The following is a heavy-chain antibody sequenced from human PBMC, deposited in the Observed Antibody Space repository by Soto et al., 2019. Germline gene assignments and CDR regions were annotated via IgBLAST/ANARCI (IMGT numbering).Heavy chain of an antibody. J-gene: IGHJ6*03. CDR2: IIPVLGVA. CDR3: RRLIKGDPDVYEF. D-gene: IGHD2-8*01. CDR1: GVTFSSYT. Sequence: QVQLVQSGAEVRKPGSSVKVSCKASGVTFSSYTISWVRQAPGQGLEWMGRIIPVLGVANYAPKFQGRLTMIADEPTSTVYMALRSLGFEDTDMYYARRLIKGDPDVYEFWG. V-gene: IGHV1-69*02.